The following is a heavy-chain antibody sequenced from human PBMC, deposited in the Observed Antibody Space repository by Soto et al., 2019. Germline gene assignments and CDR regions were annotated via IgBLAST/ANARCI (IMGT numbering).Heavy chain of an antibody. J-gene: IGHJ4*02. Sequence: SVKVSCKASGGTFSSYAISWVRQAPGQGLEWMGGIIPIFGTANYAQRFQGRVTITADESTSTAYMELSSLRSEDTAVYYCARERGYSSGPSLSYFDYWGQGTLVTVSS. V-gene: IGHV1-69*13. D-gene: IGHD6-19*01. CDR1: GGTFSSYA. CDR2: IIPIFGTA. CDR3: ARERGYSSGPSLSYFDY.